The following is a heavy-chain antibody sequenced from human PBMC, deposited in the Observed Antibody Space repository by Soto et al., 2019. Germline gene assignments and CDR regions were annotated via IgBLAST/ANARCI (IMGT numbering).Heavy chain of an antibody. V-gene: IGHV4-4*02. CDR2: IYHSGST. CDR3: AREGIAAAWRLEAFDI. CDR1: GVSSSSSNW. Sequence: PLETLSLTCAVSGVSSSSSNWLIWVRQPPGKGLEWIGEIYHSGSTNYNPSLKSRVTISVDKSKNRFSLKLSSVTAADTAVYYCAREGIAAAWRLEAFDIWGQGTMVTVSS. D-gene: IGHD6-13*01. J-gene: IGHJ3*02.